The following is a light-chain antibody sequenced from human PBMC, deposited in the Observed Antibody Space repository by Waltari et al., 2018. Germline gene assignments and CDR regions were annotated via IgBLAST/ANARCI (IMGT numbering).Light chain of an antibody. CDR2: KAS. Sequence: DIQMTQSPSTLSASVGDRVTITCRASQSINVWVAWYQQKPGKAPKLLIPKASTFESGVPSRFSASGSGTEFTLTISSLQPDDFATYYCQQYFSGATFGQGTKVEIK. CDR1: QSINVW. V-gene: IGKV1-5*03. J-gene: IGKJ1*01. CDR3: QQYFSGAT.